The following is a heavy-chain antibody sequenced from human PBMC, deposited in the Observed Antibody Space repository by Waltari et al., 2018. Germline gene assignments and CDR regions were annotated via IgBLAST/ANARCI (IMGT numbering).Heavy chain of an antibody. Sequence: QLQLQESGPGLVKPSETLSLTCTVSGGSISTNNYYWGWFRQPPGKGLEWIANIYYTGSDSYNPSLKSRVTLSVDTSKSQFSLKLSSVTAADTAVYYCARLPRYDFWTWGQGTLVTVSS. V-gene: IGHV4-39*01. CDR1: GGSISTNNYY. CDR2: IYYTGSD. J-gene: IGHJ5*02. CDR3: ARLPRYDFWT. D-gene: IGHD3-3*01.